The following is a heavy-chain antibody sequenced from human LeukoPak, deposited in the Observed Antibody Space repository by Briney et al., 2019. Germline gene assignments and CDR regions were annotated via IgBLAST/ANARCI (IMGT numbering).Heavy chain of an antibody. V-gene: IGHV3-23*01. CDR1: GFTFSSYS. D-gene: IGHD6-13*01. J-gene: IGHJ4*02. CDR2: ISGSGGST. CDR3: AKSDLIAAAGTFDY. Sequence: EGSLRLSCAASGFTFSSYSMNWVRQAPGKGLEWVSAISGSGGSTYYADSVKGRFTISRDNSKNTLYLQMNSLRAEDTAVYYCAKSDLIAAAGTFDYWGQGTLVTVSS.